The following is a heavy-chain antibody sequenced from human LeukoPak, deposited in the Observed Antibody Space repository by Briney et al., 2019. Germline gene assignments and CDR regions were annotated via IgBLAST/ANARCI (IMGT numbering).Heavy chain of an antibody. D-gene: IGHD2-15*01. CDR2: ISGSGGST. CDR1: GFTFSSYA. J-gene: IGHJ4*02. CDR3: AKDRIGTEYYFDY. V-gene: IGHV3-23*01. Sequence: GGSLRLSCAASGFTFSSYAMSWVRQAPGKGLEWVSAISGSGGSTYYADSVKGRFTISRDNSKNTLYLEMNSLRAEDTAVYYCAKDRIGTEYYFDYWGQGTLVTVSS.